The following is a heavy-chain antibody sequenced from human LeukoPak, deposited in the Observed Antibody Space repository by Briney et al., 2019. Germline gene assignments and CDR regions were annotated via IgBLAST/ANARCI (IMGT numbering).Heavy chain of an antibody. CDR1: GFTFSSYE. D-gene: IGHD3-3*01. CDR3: ARAGGYYDYH. J-gene: IGHJ5*02. CDR2: ISSSGSTI. V-gene: IGHV3-48*03. Sequence: GGSLRLSCAASGFTFSSYEMNWVRQAPGKGLEWVSYISSSGSTIYYADSVKGRFTISRDNARNSLYLQMNSLRVEDTAVYYCARAGGYYDYHWGQGTLVTVSS.